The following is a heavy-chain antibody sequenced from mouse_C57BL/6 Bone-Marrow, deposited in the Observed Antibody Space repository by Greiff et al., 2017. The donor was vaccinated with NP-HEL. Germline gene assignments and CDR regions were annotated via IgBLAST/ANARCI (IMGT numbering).Heavy chain of an antibody. D-gene: IGHD2-1*01. V-gene: IGHV1-22*01. CDR1: GYTFTDYN. Sequence: VQLQQSGPELVKPGASVKMSCKASGYTFTDYNMHWVKQSHGKSLEWIGYINPNNGGTSYNQKFKGKATLTVNKSSSTAYMELRSLTSEDSAVYYCARRVDGNLYYFDYWGQGTTLTVSS. CDR3: ARRVDGNLYYFDY. J-gene: IGHJ2*01. CDR2: INPNNGGT.